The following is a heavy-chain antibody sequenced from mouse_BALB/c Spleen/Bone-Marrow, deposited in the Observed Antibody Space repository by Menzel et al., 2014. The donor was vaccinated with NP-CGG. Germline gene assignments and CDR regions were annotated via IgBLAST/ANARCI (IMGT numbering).Heavy chain of an antibody. CDR2: ISTYYGDA. CDR1: GYTFTDYA. J-gene: IGHJ2*01. Sequence: QVQPQQSGAELVRPGVSVKISCKGSGYTFTDYAVHWVKQSHAKSLEWIGVISTYYGDATYNQKFKGKATMTVDKSSSTAYMELARLTSEDSAIYYCARDLDYWGQGTTLTVSS. V-gene: IGHV1S137*01. CDR3: ARDLDY.